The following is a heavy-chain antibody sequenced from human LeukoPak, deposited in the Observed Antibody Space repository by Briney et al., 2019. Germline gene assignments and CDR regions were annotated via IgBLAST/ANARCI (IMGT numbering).Heavy chain of an antibody. CDR2: ISSSSSYT. Sequence: PGGSLRLSCAASGFTFSDYYMSWIRQAPGKGLEWVSYISSSSSYTNYADSVKGRFTISRDNAKNSLYLQMNSPRAEDTAVYYCARDRSSGWYVWDYWGQGTLVTVSS. D-gene: IGHD6-19*01. CDR3: ARDRSSGWYVWDY. J-gene: IGHJ4*02. V-gene: IGHV3-11*05. CDR1: GFTFSDYY.